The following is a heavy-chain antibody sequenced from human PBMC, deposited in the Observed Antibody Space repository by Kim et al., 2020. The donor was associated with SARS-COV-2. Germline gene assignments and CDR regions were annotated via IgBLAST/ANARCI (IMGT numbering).Heavy chain of an antibody. J-gene: IGHJ4*02. D-gene: IGHD3-10*01. Sequence: YNPYLKSRIAISVDTSKSQFSLKLSSVAAADTAVYYCAREGSGSYYKVDYWGQGTLVTVSS. CDR3: AREGSGSYYKVDY. V-gene: IGHV4-39*07.